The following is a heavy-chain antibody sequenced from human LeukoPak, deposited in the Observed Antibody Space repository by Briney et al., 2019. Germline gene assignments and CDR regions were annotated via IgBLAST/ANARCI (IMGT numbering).Heavy chain of an antibody. CDR2: SYYSGST. CDR1: GGSISSYY. V-gene: IGHV4-59*01. J-gene: IGHJ4*02. CDR3: ARGYYDSSGYYYFDY. Sequence: SETLSLTCTVSGGSISSYYWSCIRQPPGKGLEWIAYSYYSGSTNYNPSLKSRVTISVDTSKNQFSLKLSSVTAADTAVYYCARGYYDSSGYYYFDYWGQGTLVTVSS. D-gene: IGHD3-22*01.